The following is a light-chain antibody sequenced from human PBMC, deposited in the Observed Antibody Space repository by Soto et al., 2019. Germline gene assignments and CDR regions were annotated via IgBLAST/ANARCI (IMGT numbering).Light chain of an antibody. CDR3: QQYGSSSWT. V-gene: IGKV3-20*01. CDR1: QSVSSSY. J-gene: IGKJ1*01. Sequence: ETVLTQSPGTLSLSPGERATLSCTATQSVSSSYLAWYQQKPGQAPRLLIYGASSRATGIPERFSSSGSVKHFTLTISRLEVEDFTVYYCQQYGSSSWTFGQGTKVEIK. CDR2: GAS.